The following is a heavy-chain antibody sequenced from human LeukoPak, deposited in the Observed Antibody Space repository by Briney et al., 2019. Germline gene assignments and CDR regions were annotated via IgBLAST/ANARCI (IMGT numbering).Heavy chain of an antibody. D-gene: IGHD4-17*01. CDR3: AAPNDYGDYAWGY. CDR2: IDPSGGST. J-gene: IGHJ4*02. V-gene: IGHV1-46*01. Sequence: ASVKVSCTASGYTFTSYYIHWVRQAPGQGLEWMGIIDPSGGSTSYAQKFQGRVTKTRDTSTSTVYMELSSLRSEDTAVYYCAAPNDYGDYAWGYWGQGTLVTVSS. CDR1: GYTFTSYY.